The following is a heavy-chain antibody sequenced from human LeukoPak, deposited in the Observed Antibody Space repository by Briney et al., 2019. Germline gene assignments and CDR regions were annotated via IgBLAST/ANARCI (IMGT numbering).Heavy chain of an antibody. V-gene: IGHV4-34*01. CDR3: ARVPKYFDL. J-gene: IGHJ2*01. CDR1: GGSFSGFY. Sequence: SETLSLSCAVYGGSFSGFYWTWIRQPPGKGLEWIGQINHSRSTHYNPSLKSRVTISVDTSKNQFSLKLSSVTAADTAVYYCARVPKYFDLWGRGTLVTVSS. CDR2: INHSRST.